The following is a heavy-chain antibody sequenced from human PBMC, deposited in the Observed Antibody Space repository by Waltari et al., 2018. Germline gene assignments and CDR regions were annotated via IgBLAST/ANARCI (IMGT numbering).Heavy chain of an antibody. CDR2: INAGNGNT. D-gene: IGHD1-1*01. V-gene: IGHV1-3*01. CDR3: ARDWGTGTFDWFDP. J-gene: IGHJ5*02. Sequence: QVQLVQSGAEVKKPGASVKVSCKASGYTFTSYAMHWVRHAPGQRLEWMGWINAGNGNTKYSQKFQGRVTITRDTSASTAYMELSSLRSEDTAVYYCARDWGTGTFDWFDPWGQGTLVTVSS. CDR1: GYTFTSYA.